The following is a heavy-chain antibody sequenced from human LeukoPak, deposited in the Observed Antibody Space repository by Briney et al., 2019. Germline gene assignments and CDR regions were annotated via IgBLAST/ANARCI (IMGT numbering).Heavy chain of an antibody. CDR2: ISGSGGST. D-gene: IGHD3-9*01. CDR1: GFTFSSYG. Sequence: TGGSLRLSCAASGFTFSSYGMSWVRQAPGKGLEWVSAISGSGGSTYYADSVKGRFTISRDNSKNTLHLQMNSLRAEDTAVYYCAGALQYYDILTGYNDWGQGTLVTVSS. CDR3: AGALQYYDILTGYND. V-gene: IGHV3-23*01. J-gene: IGHJ4*02.